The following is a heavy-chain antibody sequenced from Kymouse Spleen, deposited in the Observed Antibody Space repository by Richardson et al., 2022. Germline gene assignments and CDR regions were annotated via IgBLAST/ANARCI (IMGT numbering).Heavy chain of an antibody. D-gene: IGHD1-7*01. CDR3: TTHRYNWNYGNWFDP. V-gene: IGHV3-15*01. CDR2: IKSKTDGGTT. Sequence: EVQLVESGGGLVKPGGSLRLSCAASGFTFSNAWMSWVRQAPGKGLEWVGRIKSKTDGGTTDYAAPVKGRFTISRDDSKNTLYLQMNSLKTEDTAVYYCTTHRYNWNYGNWFDPWGQGTLVTVSS. J-gene: IGHJ5*02. CDR1: GFTFSNAW.